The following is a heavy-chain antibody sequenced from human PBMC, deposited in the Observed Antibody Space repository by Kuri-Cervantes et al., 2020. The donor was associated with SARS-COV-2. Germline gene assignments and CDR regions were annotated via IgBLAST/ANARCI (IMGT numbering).Heavy chain of an antibody. Sequence: SETLSLTCAVYGGSFSGYYWSWTRQPPGKGLEWIREINHSGSTNYYPSLKSRVTISVDTSKNQFSLKLSSVTAADTAVYYCSTRPELVGATNGYWGQGTLVTVSS. CDR2: INHSGST. D-gene: IGHD1-26*01. CDR1: GGSFSGYY. V-gene: IGHV4-34*01. CDR3: STRPELVGATNGY. J-gene: IGHJ4*02.